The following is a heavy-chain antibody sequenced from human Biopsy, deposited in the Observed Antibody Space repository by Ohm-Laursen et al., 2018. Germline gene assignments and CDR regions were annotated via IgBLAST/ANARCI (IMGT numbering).Heavy chain of an antibody. V-gene: IGHV1-69*13. Sequence: GASVKVSCKASGGTFSSFGISWVRQAPGQGLEWMGEINSMFGTTNYAQTFQGRVTTTADESTSTAYMEVSRLRSEDTAVYYCAKRGVERGRPLAYWGQGTLVTVSS. CDR3: AKRGVERGRPLAY. CDR2: INSMFGTT. D-gene: IGHD1-1*01. J-gene: IGHJ4*02. CDR1: GGTFSSFG.